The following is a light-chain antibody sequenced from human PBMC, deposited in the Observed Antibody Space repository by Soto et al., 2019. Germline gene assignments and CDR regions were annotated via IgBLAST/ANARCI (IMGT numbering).Light chain of an antibody. V-gene: IGKV3-11*01. CDR3: QQRSSWLT. CDR1: QSVSSY. J-gene: IGKJ4*01. CDR2: DAS. Sequence: EIVLTQSPATLSLSPGERATLSCRASQSVSSYLAWYQQKPGQAPRLLIFDASNRATGIPARFSGSGSGTDFTLTINSLEPEDYAVYYCQQRSSWLTFGGGTK.